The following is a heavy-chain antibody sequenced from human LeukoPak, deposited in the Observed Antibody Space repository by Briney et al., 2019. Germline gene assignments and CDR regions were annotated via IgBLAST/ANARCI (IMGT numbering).Heavy chain of an antibody. Sequence: GGSLRLSCAASGFTFSSYAMHWVRQAPGKGLEYVSAISSNGGSTYYANSVKGRFTISRDNSKNTLYLQMGSLRAEDMAVYYCARGSIAAAGTGYNWFDPWGQGTLVTVSS. CDR1: GFTFSSYA. CDR2: ISSNGGST. V-gene: IGHV3-64*01. J-gene: IGHJ5*02. D-gene: IGHD6-13*01. CDR3: ARGSIAAAGTGYNWFDP.